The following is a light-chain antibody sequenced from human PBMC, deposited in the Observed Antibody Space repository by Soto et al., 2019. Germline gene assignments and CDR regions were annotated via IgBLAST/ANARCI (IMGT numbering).Light chain of an antibody. CDR1: QTISSW. Sequence: DIQMTQSPSTLSASVGDRVTITCRASQTISSWLAWYQQKPGTAPKILIYDVSSLESGVPSRFSGSRSGTEFTLTISSLQPDDFATYYCQQSKSYPWTFGQGTKVEVK. CDR2: DVS. V-gene: IGKV1-5*01. J-gene: IGKJ1*01. CDR3: QQSKSYPWT.